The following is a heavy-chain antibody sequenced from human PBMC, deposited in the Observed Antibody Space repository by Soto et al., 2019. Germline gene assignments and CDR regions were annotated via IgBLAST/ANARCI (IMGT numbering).Heavy chain of an antibody. D-gene: IGHD3-22*01. V-gene: IGHV3-23*01. Sequence: PGGSLRLSCAASGFTFSNYAMYWVRQTPGQGLEWVSAITASGGNTYYADSVKGRFTISRDNSKNTMSLQMNSLRAEDRALYYCAKGSSRYYDSFDYWGQGTLVTVSS. CDR2: ITASGGNT. CDR3: AKGSSRYYDSFDY. J-gene: IGHJ4*02. CDR1: GFTFSNYA.